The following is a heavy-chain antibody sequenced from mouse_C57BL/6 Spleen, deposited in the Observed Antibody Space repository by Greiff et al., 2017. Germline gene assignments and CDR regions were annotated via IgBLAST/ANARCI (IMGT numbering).Heavy chain of an antibody. V-gene: IGHV1-55*01. Sequence: QVQLKQPGAELVKPGASVKMSCKASGYTFTSYWITWVKQRPGQGLEWIGDIYPGSGSTNYNEKFKSKATLTVDTSSSTAYMQLSSLTSEDSAVYYCARWGYNDYDDWFAYWGQGTLVTVSA. CDR2: IYPGSGST. D-gene: IGHD2-4*01. CDR1: GYTFTSYW. CDR3: ARWGYNDYDDWFAY. J-gene: IGHJ3*01.